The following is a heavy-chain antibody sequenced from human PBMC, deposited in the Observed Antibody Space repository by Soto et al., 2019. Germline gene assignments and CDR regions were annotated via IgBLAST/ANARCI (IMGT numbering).Heavy chain of an antibody. V-gene: IGHV7-4-1*01. Sequence: ASVKVSCKASGYTFTSYAMNWVRQAPGQGLEWMGWINTNTGNPTYAQGFTGRFVFSLDTSVSTAYLQICSLKAEDTAVYYCARGGIGRYYGSGSYSYYYYYYGMDVWG. D-gene: IGHD3-10*01. CDR1: GYTFTSYA. CDR3: ARGGIGRYYGSGSYSYYYYYYGMDV. J-gene: IGHJ6*02. CDR2: INTNTGNP.